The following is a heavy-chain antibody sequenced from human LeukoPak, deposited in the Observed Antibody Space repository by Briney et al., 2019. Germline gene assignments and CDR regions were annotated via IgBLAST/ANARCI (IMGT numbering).Heavy chain of an antibody. D-gene: IGHD6-13*01. CDR2: INHNGDT. V-gene: IGHV4-34*01. CDR3: ARGLTPKLAAAYDY. J-gene: IGHJ4*02. CDR1: GGSFSGYY. Sequence: PSETLSLTCAVYGGSFSGYYWTWIRQVPGKGLEWIGEINHNGDTNYNPPLRSRVTISVDTSRNQFSLNLTSVTAADTAVYYCARGLTPKLAAAYDYWGQGTLVTVSS.